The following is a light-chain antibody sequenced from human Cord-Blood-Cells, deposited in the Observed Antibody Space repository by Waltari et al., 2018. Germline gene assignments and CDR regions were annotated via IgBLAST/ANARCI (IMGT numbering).Light chain of an antibody. CDR2: LNSDGSH. V-gene: IGLV4-69*01. Sequence: QLVLTQSPSASASLGASVKLTCTLSSGHSSYAIAWHQQQPEKGPRYLMKLNSDGSHSKGDGIPDRLSGCSSGAERYLTISSLQSEDEADYYCQTWGTGIWVFGGGTKLTVL. CDR1: SGHSSYA. CDR3: QTWGTGIWV. J-gene: IGLJ3*02.